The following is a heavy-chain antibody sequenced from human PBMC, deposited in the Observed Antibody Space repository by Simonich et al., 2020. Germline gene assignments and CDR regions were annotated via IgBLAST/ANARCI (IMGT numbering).Heavy chain of an antibody. J-gene: IGHJ3*02. V-gene: IGHV1-2*02. D-gene: IGHD2-21*01. CDR3: ARNGLVGILKAFDI. Sequence: QVQLVQSGAEVKKPGASVKVSCKASGYTFTGYYMHWVRQAPGQGLEGRGGINPNNGGTNYAQKFQGRVTMTRDTSISTAYMELSRLRSDDTAVYYCARNGLVGILKAFDIWGQGTMVTVSS. CDR1: GYTFTGYY. CDR2: INPNNGGT.